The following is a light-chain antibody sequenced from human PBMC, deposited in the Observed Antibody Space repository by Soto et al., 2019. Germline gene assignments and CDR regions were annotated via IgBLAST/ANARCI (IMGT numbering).Light chain of an antibody. J-gene: IGKJ3*01. V-gene: IGKV3-20*01. Sequence: EIVLTQSPGTLSLSPGERATLSCRASQSVSSSYLAWYQQKPGQAPRLLIYGASSRATGIPDRFSGSGSGTDFTLTISRLEPEYFAVYYCQQYGSSPFTFGPGTKVNSK. CDR2: GAS. CDR3: QQYGSSPFT. CDR1: QSVSSSY.